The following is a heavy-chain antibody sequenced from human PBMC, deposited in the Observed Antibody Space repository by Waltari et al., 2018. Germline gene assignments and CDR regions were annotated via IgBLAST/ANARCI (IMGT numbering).Heavy chain of an antibody. CDR1: GGSFSGYY. J-gene: IGHJ6*03. V-gene: IGHV4-34*01. Sequence: QVQLQQWGAGLLKPSETLSLTCAVYGGSFSGYYWSWIRQPPGKGLEWIGEINHSGSTNDTPSLKSRVTISVDTSKNQFSLKLSSVTAADTAVYYCARLAAARTGRVRYYYYYMDVWGKGTTVTVSS. CDR2: INHSGST. D-gene: IGHD6-13*01. CDR3: ARLAAARTGRVRYYYYYMDV.